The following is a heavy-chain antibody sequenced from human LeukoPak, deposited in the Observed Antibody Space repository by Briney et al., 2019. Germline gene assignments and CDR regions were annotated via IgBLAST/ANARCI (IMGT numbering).Heavy chain of an antibody. J-gene: IGHJ4*02. Sequence: GASLRLSCAASGFTFSSYGMHWVRQAPGKGLEWVAVISYDGSNKYYADSVKGRFTISRDNSKNTLYLQMNSLRAEDTAVYYCAKDLYDILTGYCFDYWGQGTLVTVSS. D-gene: IGHD3-9*01. V-gene: IGHV3-30*18. CDR3: AKDLYDILTGYCFDY. CDR1: GFTFSSYG. CDR2: ISYDGSNK.